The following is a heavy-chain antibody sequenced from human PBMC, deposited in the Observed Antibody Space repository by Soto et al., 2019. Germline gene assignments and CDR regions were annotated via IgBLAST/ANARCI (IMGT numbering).Heavy chain of an antibody. V-gene: IGHV4-31*03. D-gene: IGHD6-13*01. J-gene: IGHJ4*02. CDR3: ARSFGVAAAGPVDY. Sequence: SETPSLTCTVSGGSISSGGYYWSWIRQHPGKGLEWIGYIYYSGSTYYNPSLKSRVTISVDTSKNQFSLKLSSVTAADTAVSYYARSFGVAAAGPVDYWGQGTLVTVS. CDR2: IYYSGST. CDR1: GGSISSGGYY.